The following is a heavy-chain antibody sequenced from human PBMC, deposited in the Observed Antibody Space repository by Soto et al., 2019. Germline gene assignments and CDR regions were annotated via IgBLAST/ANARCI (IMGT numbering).Heavy chain of an antibody. CDR1: GFTFSSYV. J-gene: IGHJ3*02. D-gene: IGHD6-19*01. Sequence: PGGSLRLSCAASGFTFSSYVMHWVRQAPGKGLEWVAVISYDGSNKYYADSVKGRFTISRDNSKNTLYLQMNSLRAEDTAVYYCAKDLHPSTAVAGTDAFDIWGQGTMVTVS. CDR2: ISYDGSNK. CDR3: AKDLHPSTAVAGTDAFDI. V-gene: IGHV3-30*18.